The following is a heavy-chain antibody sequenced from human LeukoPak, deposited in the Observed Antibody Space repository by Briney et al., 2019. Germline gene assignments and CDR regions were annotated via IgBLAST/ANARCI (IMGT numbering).Heavy chain of an antibody. J-gene: IGHJ4*02. Sequence: GRSLRLSCAASGFTFDDYAMHWVRQAPGKGLEWFSGISWNSGSIGYADSVKGRFTISRDNAKNSLYLQMNSLRAEDTALYYCAKDMAYRYSGSYSVAPFDYWGQGTLVTVSS. CDR1: GFTFDDYA. CDR3: AKDMAYRYSGSYSVAPFDY. CDR2: ISWNSGSI. V-gene: IGHV3-9*01. D-gene: IGHD1-26*01.